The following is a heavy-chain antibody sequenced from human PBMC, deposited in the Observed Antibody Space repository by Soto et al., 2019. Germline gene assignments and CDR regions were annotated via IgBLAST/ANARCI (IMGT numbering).Heavy chain of an antibody. J-gene: IGHJ4*02. V-gene: IGHV3-33*01. CDR2: IWFDGRTN. CDR1: GFTFNSHG. CDR3: ASGIDYFDY. Sequence: QVQLVESGGGVVQPGRSLRLSCAASGFTFNSHGMQWVRQAPGKGLEWVAVIWFDGRTNYYADSVRGRFTISRDNSKDTLYLQMSSLRAEDTAVYYCASGIDYFDYWGQGTLVTVSS.